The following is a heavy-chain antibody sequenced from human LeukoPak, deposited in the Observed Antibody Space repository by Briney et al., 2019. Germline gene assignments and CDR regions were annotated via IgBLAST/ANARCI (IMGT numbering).Heavy chain of an antibody. J-gene: IGHJ4*02. CDR2: IYCSGST. Sequence: SETLSLTCTVSGGSISGYYWNWIRQPPGKRLEWIGYIYCSGSTNYNPSLNSRVTISVDTSKNQFSLKLTSVTAADTAVYYCARAADILTGFFDYWGQGTLVTVSS. CDR1: GGSISGYY. V-gene: IGHV4-59*12. D-gene: IGHD3-9*01. CDR3: ARAADILTGFFDY.